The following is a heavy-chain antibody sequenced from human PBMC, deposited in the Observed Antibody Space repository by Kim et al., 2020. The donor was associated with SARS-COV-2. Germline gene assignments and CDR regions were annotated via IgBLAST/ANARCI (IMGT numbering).Heavy chain of an antibody. CDR1: GFPFSNYA. CDR3: AKDGGGGYTTWINNWFDP. D-gene: IGHD5-12*01. J-gene: IGHJ5*02. Sequence: GGSLRLSCAASGFPFSNYAMSWVREAPGKGLEWVSSISASGASTYYADSVKGRFTISRDNSKNTLYLQMNSLRAEDTAVYYCAKDGGGGYTTWINNWFDPWCQGSLVTVSS. V-gene: IGHV3-23*01. CDR2: ISASGAST.